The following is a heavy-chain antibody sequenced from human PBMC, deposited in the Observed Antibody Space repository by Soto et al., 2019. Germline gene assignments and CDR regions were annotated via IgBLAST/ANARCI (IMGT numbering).Heavy chain of an antibody. CDR2: IDPSDSYT. CDR1: GYSFTSYW. J-gene: IGHJ6*04. V-gene: IGHV5-10-1*01. CDR3: ATPFITMVRGVISPYYYGMDV. D-gene: IGHD3-10*01. Sequence: GESLKISCKGSGYSFTSYWISWVRQMPGKGLEWMGRIDPSDSYTNSSPSFQGHVTISADKSISTAYLQWSSLKASDTAMYYCATPFITMVRGVISPYYYGMDVWGKGTTVTVSS.